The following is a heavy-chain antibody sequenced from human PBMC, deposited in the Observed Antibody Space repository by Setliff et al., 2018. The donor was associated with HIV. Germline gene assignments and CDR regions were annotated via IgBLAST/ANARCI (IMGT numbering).Heavy chain of an antibody. D-gene: IGHD1-26*01. CDR3: ATRGEQLYFYGMDV. CDR2: IHTNTGDP. Sequence: ASVKVSCKASGYTFTSYAVNWVRQAPGQGLEWVGWIHTNTGDPTYAQGFTGRFVFTFDTSVSTAYLQISGLKAEDTAVYYCATRGEQLYFYGMDVWGQGTTVTVSS. CDR1: GYTFTSYA. J-gene: IGHJ6*02. V-gene: IGHV7-4-1*02.